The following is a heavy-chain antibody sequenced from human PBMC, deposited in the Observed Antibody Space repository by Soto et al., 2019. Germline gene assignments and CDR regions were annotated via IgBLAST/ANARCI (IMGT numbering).Heavy chain of an antibody. D-gene: IGHD3-3*01. V-gene: IGHV3-48*03. CDR2: ISSSGSTI. CDR3: ARDAARTWSGYYTY. CDR1: GFTFSSYE. Sequence: GGSLRLSCAASGFTFSSYEMNWVRQAPGKGLEWVSYISSSGSTIYYADSVKGRFTISRDNAKNSLYLQMNSLRAEDTAVYYCARDAARTWSGYYTYWGQGTLVTV. J-gene: IGHJ4*02.